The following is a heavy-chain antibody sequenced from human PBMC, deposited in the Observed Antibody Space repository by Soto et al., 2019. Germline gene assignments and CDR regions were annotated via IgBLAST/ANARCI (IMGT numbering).Heavy chain of an antibody. CDR2: ISGSGGST. Sequence: VGSLRLSCAASGFTFSSYAMSWVRQAPGKGLEWVSAISGSGGSTYYADSVKGRFTISRDNSKNTLYLQMNSLRAEDTAVYYCAKDRRYYDTPDAFDIWGQGTMVTVSS. V-gene: IGHV3-23*01. D-gene: IGHD3-22*01. J-gene: IGHJ3*02. CDR1: GFTFSSYA. CDR3: AKDRRYYDTPDAFDI.